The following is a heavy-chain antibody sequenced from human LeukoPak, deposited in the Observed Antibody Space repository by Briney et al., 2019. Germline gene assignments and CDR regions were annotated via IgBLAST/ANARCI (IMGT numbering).Heavy chain of an antibody. CDR2: IKSKTDGGTT. CDR3: TTRGGSFSIFDY. V-gene: IGHV3-15*01. J-gene: IGHJ4*02. Sequence: GGSLRLSCVASGFSFSDHWMNWFRQAPGKGLEWVGRIKSKTDGGTTDYAAPVKGRFTISRDDSKNTLYLQMNSLKTEDTAVYYCTTRGGSFSIFDYWGQGTLVTVSS. CDR1: GFSFSDHW. D-gene: IGHD1-26*01.